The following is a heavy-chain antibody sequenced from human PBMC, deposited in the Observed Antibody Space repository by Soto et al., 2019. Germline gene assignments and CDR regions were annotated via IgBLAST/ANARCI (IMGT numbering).Heavy chain of an antibody. CDR1: GGSVSSGSYY. CDR3: ARDRGMVRGVIRFDP. V-gene: IGHV4-61*01. D-gene: IGHD3-10*01. CDR2: IYYSGST. J-gene: IGHJ5*02. Sequence: SETLSLTCTVSGGSVSSGSYYWSWIRQPPGKGLEWIGYIYYSGSTNYNPSLRSRVTISVDTSKNQFSLKLSSVTAADTAVYYCARDRGMVRGVIRFDPWGQGTLVTVSS.